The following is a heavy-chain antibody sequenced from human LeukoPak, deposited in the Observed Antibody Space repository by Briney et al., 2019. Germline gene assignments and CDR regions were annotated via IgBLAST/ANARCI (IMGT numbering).Heavy chain of an antibody. CDR1: GGSISGTNW. CDR2: ISLAGQT. Sequence: SETLSLTCGVSGGSISGTNWWSWVRQPPGQGLEWIGEISLAGQTNYNPSLNGRVTMSLDKSSNQLSLHLASVTAADTATYYCSRESGPFCPFGYWGQGTLVIVSS. D-gene: IGHD1-26*01. J-gene: IGHJ4*02. V-gene: IGHV4/OR15-8*02. CDR3: SRESGPFCPFGY.